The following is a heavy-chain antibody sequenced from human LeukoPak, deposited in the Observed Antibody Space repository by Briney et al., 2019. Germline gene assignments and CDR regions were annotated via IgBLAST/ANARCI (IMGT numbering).Heavy chain of an antibody. Sequence: GASVKVSCKASGYTLTDYYMHWVRQAPGQGLEGMGWINPNSGGTKYAQKFQGRVTMTRDTSISAVYMELSRLRSDDTAVYYCARDGTGVYNLVQYWGQGTLVTVSS. CDR1: GYTLTDYY. J-gene: IGHJ4*02. CDR2: INPNSGGT. D-gene: IGHD5-24*01. CDR3: ARDGTGVYNLVQY. V-gene: IGHV1-2*02.